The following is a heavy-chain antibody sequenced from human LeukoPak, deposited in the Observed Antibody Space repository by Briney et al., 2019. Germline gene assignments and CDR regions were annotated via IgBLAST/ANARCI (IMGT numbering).Heavy chain of an antibody. J-gene: IGHJ6*03. CDR1: GGSVSINNYY. Sequence: PSETLSLTCTVSGGSVSINNYYWAWIRQPPGKGLEWIANIYYSGSTYYNPSLKSRVTISVDTSKNQFSLKLSSVTAADTAVYYCASQRSDSSGWYAYYYYYMDVWGKGTTVTISS. CDR3: ASQRSDSSGWYAYYYYYMDV. V-gene: IGHV4-39*01. D-gene: IGHD6-19*01. CDR2: IYYSGST.